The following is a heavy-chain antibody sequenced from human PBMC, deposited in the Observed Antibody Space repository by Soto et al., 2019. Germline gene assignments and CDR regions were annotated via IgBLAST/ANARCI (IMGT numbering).Heavy chain of an antibody. CDR3: ASGYCSTGGSGWSRTYYYGMDV. Sequence: SVKVSCKASGGTLSSYAISWVRQAPGQGLEWMGGIIPIFGTANYAQKFQGRVTITADESTSTAYMELSSLRSEDTAVYYCASGYCSTGGSGWSRTYYYGMDVWGQGTTVTVSS. V-gene: IGHV1-69*13. J-gene: IGHJ6*02. CDR1: GGTLSSYA. CDR2: IIPIFGTA. D-gene: IGHD6-19*01.